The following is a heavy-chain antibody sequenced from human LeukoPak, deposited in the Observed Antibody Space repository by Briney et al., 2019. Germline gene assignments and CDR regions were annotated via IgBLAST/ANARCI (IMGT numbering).Heavy chain of an antibody. J-gene: IGHJ6*02. CDR1: GFTFSSHG. V-gene: IGHV3-30*03. CDR3: ARDIVVVPAAMLPLYYYYGMDV. CDR2: ISYDGSNK. D-gene: IGHD2-2*01. Sequence: QSGGSLRLSCAASGFTFSSHGMHWVRQAPGKGLEWVAVISYDGSNKYYADSVKGRFTISRDNSKNTLYLQMNSLRAEDTAVYYCARDIVVVPAAMLPLYYYYGMDVWGQGTTVTVSS.